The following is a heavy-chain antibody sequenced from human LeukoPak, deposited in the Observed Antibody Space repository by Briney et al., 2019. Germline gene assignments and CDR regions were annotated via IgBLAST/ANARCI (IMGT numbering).Heavy chain of an antibody. CDR2: IYTSGST. D-gene: IGHD3-10*01. Sequence: SQTLSLTCTVSGGSISGGSYYWSWIRQPAGKGLEWIGRIYTSGSTNYNPSLKSRVTISVDTSKNQFSLKLSSVTAADTAVYYCARLIWFGSASDIWGQGTMVTVSS. CDR1: GGSISGGSYY. V-gene: IGHV4-61*02. CDR3: ARLIWFGSASDI. J-gene: IGHJ3*02.